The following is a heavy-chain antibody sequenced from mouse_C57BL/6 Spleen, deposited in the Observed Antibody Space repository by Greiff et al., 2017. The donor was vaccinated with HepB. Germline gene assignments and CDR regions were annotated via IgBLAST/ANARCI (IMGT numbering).Heavy chain of an antibody. V-gene: IGHV1-85*01. CDR2: IYPRDGST. Sequence: QVQLKESGPELVKPGASVKLSCKASGYTFTSYDINWVKQRPGQGLEWIGWIYPRDGSTKYNEKFKGKATLTVDTSSSTAYMELHSLTSEDSAVYFCARSYGSSSAWFAYWGQGTLVTVSA. CDR3: ARSYGSSSAWFAY. CDR1: GYTFTSYD. D-gene: IGHD1-1*01. J-gene: IGHJ3*01.